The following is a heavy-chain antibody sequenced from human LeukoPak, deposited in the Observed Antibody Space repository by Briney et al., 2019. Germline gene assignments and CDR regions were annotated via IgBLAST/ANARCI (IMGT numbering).Heavy chain of an antibody. D-gene: IGHD3-3*01. J-gene: IGHJ4*02. V-gene: IGHV3-21*01. CDR2: IDTNNYYI. CDR1: GFTFSKYS. Sequence: PGGSLRLSCSASGFTFSKYSMSWVRQAPGKGLEWVSSIDTNNYYIYYADSVKGRFTISRDNAENSLYLQMNSLRAEDTAVYYCARDRREDYDFWSGYYMGYWGYDYWGQGTLVTVSS. CDR3: ARDRREDYDFWSGYYMGYWGYDY.